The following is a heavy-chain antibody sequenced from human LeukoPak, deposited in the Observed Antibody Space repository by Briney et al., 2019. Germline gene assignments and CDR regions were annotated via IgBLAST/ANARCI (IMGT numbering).Heavy chain of an antibody. CDR3: AKDRQQWLGDFDY. D-gene: IGHD6-19*01. V-gene: IGHV3-30*02. CDR1: GFTFSSYG. Sequence: PGGSLRLSCAASGFTFSSYGMHGVRQAPGKGLEWVAFIRYDGSNKYYADSVKGRFTVSRDNSKNTLYLQMNSLRAEDTAVYYCAKDRQQWLGDFDYWGQGTLVTVSS. CDR2: IRYDGSNK. J-gene: IGHJ4*02.